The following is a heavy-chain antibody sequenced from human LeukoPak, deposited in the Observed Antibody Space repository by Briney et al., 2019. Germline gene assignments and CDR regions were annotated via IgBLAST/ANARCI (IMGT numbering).Heavy chain of an antibody. D-gene: IGHD3-16*02. V-gene: IGHV3-7*01. CDR3: ARFSLKTEANFDY. J-gene: IGHJ4*02. CDR1: GFTFSSYW. Sequence: GGSLRLSCAASGFTFSSYWMSWVRQAPGKGLEWVANIKQDGSEKYYVDSVKGRFTISRDNAKNSLYLQMNSLRAEDTAVYYCARFSLKTEANFDYWGQGTLVSVSS. CDR2: IKQDGSEK.